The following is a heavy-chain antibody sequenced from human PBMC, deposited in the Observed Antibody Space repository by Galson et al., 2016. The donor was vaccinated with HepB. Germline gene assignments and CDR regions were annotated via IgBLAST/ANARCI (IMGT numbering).Heavy chain of an antibody. CDR3: SRGLDAYKAVDY. D-gene: IGHD5-24*01. Sequence: SETLSLTCGVYGGSFTGYYCNWFRQPPGMGLEWIGEIHPSRSTSYNPSLGSRVTISLDTSKNQFFLKVDSVTAADTAVYFCSRGLDAYKAVDYWGQGTLVTVAA. V-gene: IGHV4-34*01. CDR2: IHPSRST. J-gene: IGHJ4*02. CDR1: GGSFTGYY.